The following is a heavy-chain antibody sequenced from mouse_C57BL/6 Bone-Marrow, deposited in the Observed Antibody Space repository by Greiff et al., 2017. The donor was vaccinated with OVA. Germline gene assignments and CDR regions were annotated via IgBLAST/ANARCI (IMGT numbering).Heavy chain of an antibody. V-gene: IGHV1-22*01. D-gene: IGHD1-1*01. Sequence: EVKLVESGPELVKPGASVKMSCKASGYTFTDYNMHWVKQSHGKSLEWIGYINPNNGGTSDNQKFKGKATLTVNKSSSTADMELRSLTSEDSAVYYCARKLRRYVDVWGTGTTVTVSS. CDR2: INPNNGGT. J-gene: IGHJ1*03. CDR1: GYTFTDYN. CDR3: ARKLRRYVDV.